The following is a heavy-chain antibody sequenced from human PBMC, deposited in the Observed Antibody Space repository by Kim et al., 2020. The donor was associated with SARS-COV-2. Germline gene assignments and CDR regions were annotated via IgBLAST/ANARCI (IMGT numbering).Heavy chain of an antibody. Sequence: SETLSLTCTVSGGSISSSSYYWGWIRQPPGKGLEWIGSIYYSGSTYYNPSLKSRVTISVDTSKNQFSLKLSSVTAADTAVYYCARLRRGRYYYMDVWGKGTTVTVSS. CDR1: GGSISSSSYY. V-gene: IGHV4-39*01. CDR3: ARLRRGRYYYMDV. CDR2: IYYSGST. J-gene: IGHJ6*03.